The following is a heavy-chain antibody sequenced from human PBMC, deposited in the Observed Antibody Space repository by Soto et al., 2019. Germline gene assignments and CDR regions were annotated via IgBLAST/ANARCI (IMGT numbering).Heavy chain of an antibody. CDR1: GGTFSSYA. D-gene: IGHD3-22*01. V-gene: IGHV1-69*01. Sequence: QVQLVQSGAEVMKPGSSVKVSCKASGGTFSSYAISWVRQAPGQGLEWMGGIIPIFGTANYAQKFQGRVTITADESTSTAYMELSSLRSEDTAVYYCASSTFYDSSGYYYYFDYWGQGTLVTVSS. J-gene: IGHJ4*02. CDR2: IIPIFGTA. CDR3: ASSTFYDSSGYYYYFDY.